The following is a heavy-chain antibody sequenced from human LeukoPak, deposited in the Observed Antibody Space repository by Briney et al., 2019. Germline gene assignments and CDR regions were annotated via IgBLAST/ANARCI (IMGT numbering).Heavy chain of an antibody. CDR3: VKSRRVGANQRGLFDY. D-gene: IGHD1-26*01. J-gene: IGHJ4*02. V-gene: IGHV3-30-3*01. Sequence: GRSLRLSCAASGFTFSDYAMHWVRQAPGKGLEWVAVISKDGSDKYYPDSVEGRFTISRDNSKNTVYLQMNSLRADDTAVYYCVKSRRVGANQRGLFDYWGQGTLVTVSP. CDR1: GFTFSDYA. CDR2: ISKDGSDK.